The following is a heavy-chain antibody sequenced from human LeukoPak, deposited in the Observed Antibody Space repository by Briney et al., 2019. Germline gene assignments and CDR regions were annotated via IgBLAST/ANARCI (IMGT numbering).Heavy chain of an antibody. D-gene: IGHD4-17*01. CDR1: GYTFTSYG. J-gene: IGHJ4*02. V-gene: IGHV1-2*06. CDR2: INPNSGGT. Sequence: ASVKVSCKASGYTFTSYGISWVRQAPGQGLEWMGRINPNSGGTNYAQKFQGRVTMTRDTSISTAYMELSRLRSDDTAVYYCARDHPGDYFVDYWGQGTLVTVSS. CDR3: ARDHPGDYFVDY.